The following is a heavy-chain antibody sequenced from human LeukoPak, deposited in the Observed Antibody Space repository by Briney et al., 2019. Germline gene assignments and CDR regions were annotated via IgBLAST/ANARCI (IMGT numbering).Heavy chain of an antibody. CDR1: GFTFSSYW. J-gene: IGHJ4*02. V-gene: IGHV3-7*01. Sequence: GGSLRLSCAASGFTFSSYWMSWVRQAPGKGLEWVANIKQGGSEKYYADSVKGRFTISRDDAKNSLYLQMNSLTAEDTAVCYCARLVREVTNFESWGQGTLVTVSS. D-gene: IGHD3-10*01. CDR3: ARLVREVTNFES. CDR2: IKQGGSEK.